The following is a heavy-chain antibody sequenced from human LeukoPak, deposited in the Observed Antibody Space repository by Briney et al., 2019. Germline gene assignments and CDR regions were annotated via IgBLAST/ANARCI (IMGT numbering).Heavy chain of an antibody. CDR1: GLTFSNSG. D-gene: IGHD3-10*01. Sequence: GGTLRLSCATSGLTFSNSGMSWVRRAPGKGLEWVSVIYSGGSTYYADSVKGRFTISRDNSKNTLYLQMNSLRPEDTAVYYCARDRGEIDYWGQGTLVTVSS. V-gene: IGHV3-66*01. CDR3: ARDRGEIDY. CDR2: IYSGGST. J-gene: IGHJ4*02.